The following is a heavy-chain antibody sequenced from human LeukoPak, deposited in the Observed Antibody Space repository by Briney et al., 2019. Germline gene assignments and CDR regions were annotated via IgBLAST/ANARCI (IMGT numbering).Heavy chain of an antibody. J-gene: IGHJ4*02. CDR3: ARDSNGPAF. CDR2: IYSDGST. CDR1: GFTVTNNY. D-gene: IGHD3-22*01. V-gene: IGHV3-53*01. Sequence: GGSLRLSCAVSGFTVTNNYMSWVRQAPGKGLEYVSVIYSDGSTFYSESVKGRFTISRDYSKNTLYLQMNSLRADDTAVYYCARDSNGPAFWGQGTLVTVSS.